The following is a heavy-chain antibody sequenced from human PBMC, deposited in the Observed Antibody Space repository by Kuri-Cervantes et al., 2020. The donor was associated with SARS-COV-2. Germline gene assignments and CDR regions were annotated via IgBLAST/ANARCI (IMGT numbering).Heavy chain of an antibody. V-gene: IGHV3-23*01. CDR3: ATLFDSSGFMFDY. CDR2: ISGSGGIT. CDR1: GFTFRNFA. Sequence: GESLKISCTPSGFTFRNFAMSWVRQAPGKGLEWVSLISGSGGITYYIDSVKGRFTISRDNSRNTLYLQMNSLRAEDTAVYYCATLFDSSGFMFDYWGRGTLVTVSS. D-gene: IGHD3-22*01. J-gene: IGHJ4*02.